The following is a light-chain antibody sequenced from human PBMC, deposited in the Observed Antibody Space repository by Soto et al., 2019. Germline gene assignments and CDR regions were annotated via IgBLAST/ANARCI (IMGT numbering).Light chain of an antibody. CDR1: QSISTY. CDR3: QQSYSTPYT. J-gene: IGKJ2*01. V-gene: IGKV1-39*01. CDR2: AAS. Sequence: DIQMTQSPSSLSASVGDRVTIICRATQSISTYLNWYQQKPGKAPKLLIYAASSLQSGVPSRFSGSGSGTDFALTISSLQPEDFATYSCQQSYSTPYTFGQGTKLEIK.